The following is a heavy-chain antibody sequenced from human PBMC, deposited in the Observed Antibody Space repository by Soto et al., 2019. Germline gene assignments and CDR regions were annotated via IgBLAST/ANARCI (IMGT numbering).Heavy chain of an antibody. V-gene: IGHV3-23*01. D-gene: IGHD3-10*01. J-gene: IGHJ4*02. CDR3: ARSRGSGSNYTDYFDY. CDR1: GFTFSSYA. CDR2: ISGSDGST. Sequence: GGSLRLSCAASGFTFSSYAMNWVRQAPGKGLEWVSFISGSDGSTYYADSVKGRFTISRDNSKNTLYLQMNSLRAEDTAVYHCARSRGSGSNYTDYFDYWGQGTLVTVSS.